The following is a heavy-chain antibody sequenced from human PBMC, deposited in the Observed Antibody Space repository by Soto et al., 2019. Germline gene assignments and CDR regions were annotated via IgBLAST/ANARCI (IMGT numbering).Heavy chain of an antibody. J-gene: IGHJ6*02. D-gene: IGHD6-6*01. CDR1: GYSFTSYW. V-gene: IGHV5-51*01. CDR2: IYPGDSDT. Sequence: GESLKISCKGSGYSFTSYWIGWVRQMPGKGLEWMGIIYPGDSDTRYSPSFQGQVTISADKSISTAYLQWSSLKASDTAMYYCARTRSFTLGFYYDGMDVWGQGTTVTVSS. CDR3: ARTRSFTLGFYYDGMDV.